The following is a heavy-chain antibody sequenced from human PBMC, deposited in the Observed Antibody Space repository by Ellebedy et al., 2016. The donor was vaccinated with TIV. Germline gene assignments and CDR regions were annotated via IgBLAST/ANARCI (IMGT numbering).Heavy chain of an antibody. V-gene: IGHV4-59*01. CDR2: IYYSGST. Sequence: SETLSLXXTVSGGSISSYYWSWIRQPPGKGLEWIGYIYYSGSTNYNPSLKSRVTISVDTSKNQFSLKLSSVTAADTAVYYCARVLTTVTTWSNWFDPWGQGTLVTVSS. D-gene: IGHD4-17*01. J-gene: IGHJ5*02. CDR1: GGSISSYY. CDR3: ARVLTTVTTWSNWFDP.